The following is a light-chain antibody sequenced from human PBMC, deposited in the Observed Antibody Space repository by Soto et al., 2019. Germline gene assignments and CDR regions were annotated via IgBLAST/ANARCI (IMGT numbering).Light chain of an antibody. CDR1: QSVSSSD. V-gene: IGKV3-15*01. J-gene: IGKJ4*01. Sequence: EIVLTQSPGTLSLSPGETATLSCRASQSVSSSDLAWYQQKPGQAPRLLISGASTGATGIPARFSGSGSGTDFTLTINSLQSEDSAVYYCQQYYTWPVTFGGGTKVEI. CDR2: GAS. CDR3: QQYYTWPVT.